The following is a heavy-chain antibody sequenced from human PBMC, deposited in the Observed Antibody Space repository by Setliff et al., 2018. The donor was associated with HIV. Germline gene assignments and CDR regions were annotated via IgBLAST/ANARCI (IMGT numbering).Heavy chain of an antibody. J-gene: IGHJ4*02. CDR3: ASIELAAMVPVDY. Sequence: GGSLRLSCVASGITVSGIYMTWVRQAPGKGLEWGSSISSSSSYIYYADSVKGRFTISGDNAKNSLFLQMNSLRAEDTAVYYCASIELAAMVPVDYWGQGTLVTVSS. CDR1: GITVSGIY. D-gene: IGHD5-18*01. CDR2: ISSSSSYI. V-gene: IGHV3-21*01.